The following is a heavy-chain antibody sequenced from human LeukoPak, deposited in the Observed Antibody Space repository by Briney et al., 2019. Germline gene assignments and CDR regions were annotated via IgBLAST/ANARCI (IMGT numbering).Heavy chain of an antibody. CDR1: GGSISSGDYY. V-gene: IGHV4-30-4*01. CDR3: ARGGDSSGYYRGYFDY. J-gene: IGHJ4*03. D-gene: IGHD3-22*01. Sequence: SQTLSLTCTVSGGSISSGDYYWSWIRQPPGKGLEWIGYIYYSGSTYYNPSLKSRVTISVDTSKNQFSLKLSSVTAADTAVYYCARGGDSSGYYRGYFDYWGQGTLVTVSS. CDR2: IYYSGST.